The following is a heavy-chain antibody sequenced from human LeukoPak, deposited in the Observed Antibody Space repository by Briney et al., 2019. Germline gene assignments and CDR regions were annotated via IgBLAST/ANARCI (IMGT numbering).Heavy chain of an antibody. V-gene: IGHV3-23*01. CDR1: GFTFNNYA. J-gene: IGHJ4*02. Sequence: PGGSLRLSCAASGFTFNNYAVTWVRHAPGKGLEWLSSISGSDGRTYYADSVKGRFTISRDNSKNTVYLQMNSLSADDTAIYYCAKDAGNYPYFFDFWGLGTLVTVSP. CDR2: ISGSDGRT. D-gene: IGHD1-7*01. CDR3: AKDAGNYPYFFDF.